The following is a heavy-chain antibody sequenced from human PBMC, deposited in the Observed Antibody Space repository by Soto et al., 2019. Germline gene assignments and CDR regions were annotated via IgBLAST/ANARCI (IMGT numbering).Heavy chain of an antibody. V-gene: IGHV3-23*01. J-gene: IGHJ4*02. CDR1: GITVSSYL. D-gene: IGHD3-10*01. Sequence: EVQLLESGGGLVQRGESLRLSCAASGITVSSYLMSWVRQAPGKGLEWVSGISASGGTTYYADSVRGRFIISRDISKNTLFLQMNSLRAEDTAVYYCAKNNLFGSDTKCYGGQGTRVTVSS. CDR3: AKNNLFGSDTKCY. CDR2: ISASGGTT.